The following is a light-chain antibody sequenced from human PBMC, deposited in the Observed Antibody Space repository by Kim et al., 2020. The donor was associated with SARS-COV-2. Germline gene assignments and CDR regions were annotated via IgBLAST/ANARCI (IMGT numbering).Light chain of an antibody. Sequence: GQSVDISCTGTNSDVGGYNYVSWCQHHPGKAPKLMIFDVNKRPSGVPDRFSGSKSGNTASLTISGLQTDDEADYYCCSYAGSYTWVFGGGTQLTVL. V-gene: IGLV2-11*01. CDR3: CSYAGSYTWV. CDR1: NSDVGGYNY. J-gene: IGLJ3*02. CDR2: DVN.